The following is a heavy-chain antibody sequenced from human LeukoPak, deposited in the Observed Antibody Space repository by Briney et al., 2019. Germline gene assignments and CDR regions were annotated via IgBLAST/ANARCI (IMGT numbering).Heavy chain of an antibody. V-gene: IGHV3-48*03. CDR3: AREGSALRRYFDY. Sequence: PGGSLRLSCAASGFTFSNYEMNWVRQAPGKGLEWVSYISNSGSTIYYADSVKGRFTISRDNAKNSLYLQMNSLRAEDTAVYYCAREGSALRRYFDYWGQGTLVTVSS. D-gene: IGHD6-6*01. J-gene: IGHJ4*02. CDR2: ISNSGSTI. CDR1: GFTFSNYE.